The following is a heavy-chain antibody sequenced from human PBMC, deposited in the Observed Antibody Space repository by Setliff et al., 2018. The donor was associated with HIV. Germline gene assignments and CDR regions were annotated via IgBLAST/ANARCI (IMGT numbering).Heavy chain of an antibody. CDR2: IYHSGIT. J-gene: IGHJ4*02. Sequence: KPSETLSLTCTVSGGSISSGGYYWSWIRQHPGKGLEWIGYIYHSGITYYNPSLKSRVTISLDTSKNQFSLKLSSVTAADTAVYYCARGIAAAEGYFDYWGPGTLVTVS. CDR1: GGSISSGGYY. V-gene: IGHV4-31*03. D-gene: IGHD6-13*01. CDR3: ARGIAAAEGYFDY.